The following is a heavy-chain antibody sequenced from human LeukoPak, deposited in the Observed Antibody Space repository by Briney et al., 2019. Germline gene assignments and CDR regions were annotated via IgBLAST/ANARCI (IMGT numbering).Heavy chain of an antibody. J-gene: IGHJ4*02. Sequence: SETLSLTCAVYGGSFSGYYWSWIRQPPGKGLEWIGEINHSGSTNYNTSLKSPVTILVDTSKNQFSLMLSSVTAADTAVYYCARGQGSSSWYRYWGQGTLVTVSS. D-gene: IGHD6-13*01. V-gene: IGHV4-34*01. CDR2: INHSGST. CDR3: ARGQGSSSWYRY. CDR1: GGSFSGYY.